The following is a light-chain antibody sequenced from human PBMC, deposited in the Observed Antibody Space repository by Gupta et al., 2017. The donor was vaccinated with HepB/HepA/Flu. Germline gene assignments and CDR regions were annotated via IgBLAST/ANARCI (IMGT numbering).Light chain of an antibody. CDR1: SNNVGNGG. V-gene: IGLV10-54*04. CDR2: RSN. Sequence: LTQPPSVSIALRQTATFTCTGNSNNVGNGGASWQQQHQGHPPKLLYYRSNNRPSGIAERFSASKSGNTASLTIAGVQPEDEADYYCSAGDSSRHVWVFGGGTKLTVL. J-gene: IGLJ3*02. CDR3: SAGDSSRHVWV.